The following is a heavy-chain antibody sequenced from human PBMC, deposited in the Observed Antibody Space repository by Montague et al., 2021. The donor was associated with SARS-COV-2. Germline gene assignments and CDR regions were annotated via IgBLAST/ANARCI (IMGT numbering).Heavy chain of an antibody. Sequence: SLRLSCAASGFTFNNYAIHWVRQAPGKGLEWVAIISYDGSNKYYADSVKGRFAISRDNSKNTLYLQMNSLRAEDTAVYYCVRASLIKARIAVAGTTVYRGQGTLVTISS. CDR1: GFTFNNYA. D-gene: IGHD6-19*01. J-gene: IGHJ4*02. CDR2: ISYDGSNK. CDR3: VRASLIKARIAVAGTTVY. V-gene: IGHV3-30*09.